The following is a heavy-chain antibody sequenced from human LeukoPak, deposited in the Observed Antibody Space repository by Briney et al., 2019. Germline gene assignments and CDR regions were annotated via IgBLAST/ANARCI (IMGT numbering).Heavy chain of an antibody. V-gene: IGHV1-2*02. CDR1: GYTFTGYY. CDR2: INPNSGGT. CDR3: ARDPDSFWSGYHSFDY. D-gene: IGHD3-3*01. Sequence: GASVKVSCKASGYTFTGYYMHWVRQAPGQGLEWMGWINPNSGGTNYAQKFQGRVTMTRDTSISTAYMELSRLRSDDTAVYYCARDPDSFWSGYHSFDYWGQGTLVTVSS. J-gene: IGHJ4*02.